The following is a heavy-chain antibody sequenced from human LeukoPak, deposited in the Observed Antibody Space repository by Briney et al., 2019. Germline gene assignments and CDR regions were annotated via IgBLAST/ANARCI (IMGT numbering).Heavy chain of an antibody. CDR3: ARDYDYGDSPGY. Sequence: GGALRLSCAASVFMFYDYGMSWVRQAPGKGLECVSGINWEGGRTGYADSVKGGFTISREKAKNSLYLQMNSLRAEDTALYSCARDYDYGDSPGYWGQGTLVTVSS. CDR1: VFMFYDYG. CDR2: INWEGGRT. J-gene: IGHJ4*02. D-gene: IGHD4-17*01. V-gene: IGHV3-20*04.